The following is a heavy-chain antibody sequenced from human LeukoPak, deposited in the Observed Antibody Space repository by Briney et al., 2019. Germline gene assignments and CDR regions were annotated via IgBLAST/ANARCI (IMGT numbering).Heavy chain of an antibody. J-gene: IGHJ4*02. CDR2: IHPGGTI. Sequence: GGSLRLSCAASGFTVSSKYMGWVRQAPGKGLEWVSVIHPGGTIYYADSVKGTLTISRDNSKNTLYLEMNTLRVEDTAVYYCAMYSSAWYAVYWGQGTLVTVSS. D-gene: IGHD6-19*01. V-gene: IGHV3-66*01. CDR3: AMYSSAWYAVY. CDR1: GFTVSSKY.